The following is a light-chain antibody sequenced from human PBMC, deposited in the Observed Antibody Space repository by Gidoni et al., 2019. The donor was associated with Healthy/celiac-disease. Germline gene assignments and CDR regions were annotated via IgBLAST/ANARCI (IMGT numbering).Light chain of an antibody. CDR2: AAS. CDR3: QKYNSGTSFT. CDR1: QGISNY. V-gene: IGKV1-27*01. Sequence: DIQMTQSPSSLSASVGDRVTITCRASQGISNYLDWYQQKPGKVPKLLLYAASTLQSGVPSRFSGSGSGTDITLTISSLQTEDVANYYCQKYNSGTSFTYGPGTKVEIK. J-gene: IGKJ3*01.